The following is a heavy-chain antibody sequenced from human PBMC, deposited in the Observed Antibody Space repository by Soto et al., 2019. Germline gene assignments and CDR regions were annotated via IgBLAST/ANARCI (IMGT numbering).Heavy chain of an antibody. CDR3: ARRFCTDNSCYYFDF. CDR2: INPSGGIT. CDR1: GYTFSLNY. V-gene: IGHV1-46*01. D-gene: IGHD2-2*01. Sequence: QVQLVQSGAEVKKPGASVKVSCKASGYTFSLNYIHWVRQAPGQGLEWVGMINPSGGITNYAQSFQGRVTMTTDTSTSTVYMELSSLRSEDTAMYYCARRFCTDNSCYYFDFWGQGSLVTVSS. J-gene: IGHJ4*02.